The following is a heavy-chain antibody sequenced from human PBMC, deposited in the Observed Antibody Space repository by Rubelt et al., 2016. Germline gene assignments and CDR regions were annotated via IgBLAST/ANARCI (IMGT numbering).Heavy chain of an antibody. J-gene: IGHJ6*02. CDR2: ISGSGGST. CDR1: GFTFSSYA. Sequence: EVQLVESGGGLVQPGGSLRLSCAASGFTFSSYAMSWVRQAPGKGLEWVSAISGSGGSTYYADSVKGRFTISRDNAKNSLYLQMNSLVAEETAVYYCAPIFGGPDYGMDVWGQGTTVTVSS. D-gene: IGHD3-3*01. V-gene: IGHV3-23*04. CDR3: APIFGGPDYGMDV.